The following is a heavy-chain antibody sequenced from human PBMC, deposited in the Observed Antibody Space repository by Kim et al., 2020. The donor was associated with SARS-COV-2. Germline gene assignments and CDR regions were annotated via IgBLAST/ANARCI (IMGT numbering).Heavy chain of an antibody. CDR1: GFTFSDYY. D-gene: IGHD1-20*01. V-gene: IGHV3-11*06. Sequence: GGSLRLSCAASGFTFSDYYLSWIRQAPGKGLEWVSYISRSSSYTNYAAPVKGRFTISSDNAKNSLYLQMNTLRAEDTAVYYCARIGWSGITGTTPGVGAFDIWGQGTMVTVSS. J-gene: IGHJ3*02. CDR3: ARIGWSGITGTTPGVGAFDI. CDR2: ISRSSSYT.